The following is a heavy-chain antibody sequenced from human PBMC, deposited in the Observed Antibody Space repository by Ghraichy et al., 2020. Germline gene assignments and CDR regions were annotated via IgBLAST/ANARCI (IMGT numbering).Heavy chain of an antibody. CDR3: AKDPAAPPTGVVITLLDY. V-gene: IGHV3-23*01. D-gene: IGHD3-3*01. CDR2: ISGSGGST. Sequence: GGSLRLSCAASGFTFSSYAMSWVRQAPGKGLEWVSAISGSGGSTYYADSVKGRFTISRDNSKNTLYLQMNSLRAEDTAVYYCAKDPAAPPTGVVITLLDYWGQGTLVTVSS. J-gene: IGHJ4*02. CDR1: GFTFSSYA.